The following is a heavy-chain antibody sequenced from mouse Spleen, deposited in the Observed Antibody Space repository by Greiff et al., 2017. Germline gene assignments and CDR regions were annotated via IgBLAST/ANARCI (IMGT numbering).Heavy chain of an antibody. CDR1: GFTFSSYA. D-gene: IGHD1-1*01. Sequence: EVKLMESGGGLVKPGGSLKLSCAASGFTFSSYAMSWVRQTPEKRLEWVATISSGGSYTYYPDSVKGRFTISRDNAKNTLYLQMSSLRSEDTAMYYCARRYYYGSSFDYWGQGTTLTVSS. V-gene: IGHV5-9-1*01. CDR3: ARRYYYGSSFDY. J-gene: IGHJ2*01. CDR2: ISSGGSYT.